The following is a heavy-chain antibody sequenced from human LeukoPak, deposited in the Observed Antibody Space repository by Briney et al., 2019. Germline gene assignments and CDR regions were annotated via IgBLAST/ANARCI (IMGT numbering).Heavy chain of an antibody. CDR2: ISGSGHSS. Sequence: QSGGSLRLSCAASGFTSSKFAMTWVRQAPGKGLEWVSGISGSGHSSKYADSVKGRFTVSRDNFNNTVYLQMNSVRVEDTAVYYCARQSPLRFYDFWTGFYPLDNWDQGTLVTVSS. J-gene: IGHJ4*02. CDR1: GFTSSKFA. V-gene: IGHV3-23*05. CDR3: ARQSPLRFYDFWTGFYPLDN. D-gene: IGHD3-3*01.